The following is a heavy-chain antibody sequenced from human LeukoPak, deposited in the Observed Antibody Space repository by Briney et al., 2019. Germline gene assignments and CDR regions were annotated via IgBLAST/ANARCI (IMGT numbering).Heavy chain of an antibody. D-gene: IGHD2-21*01. Sequence: SVKVSWKASGGGFSCCAISWVQHAPGQGLEWMGRIIPIFGTANYAQKFQGRVTITTDESTSTAYMELSSLRSEDTAVYYCARGVLWAFDILGQGTMVTGSS. CDR3: ARGVLWAFDI. CDR2: IIPIFGTA. J-gene: IGHJ3*02. CDR1: GGGFSCCA. V-gene: IGHV1-69*05.